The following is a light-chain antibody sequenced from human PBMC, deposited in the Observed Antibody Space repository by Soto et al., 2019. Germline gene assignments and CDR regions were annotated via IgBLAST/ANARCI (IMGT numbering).Light chain of an antibody. CDR3: QQYNNWPEYT. CDR2: GAS. Sequence: KVMMQNAAEQCVSPGGRGTLSSRAIQSVSSANFAWYQQKPGQAPRLLIYGASSRATGIPDRFSGSGSGTDFTLTIDNLEPVDFAVYYCQQYNNWPEYTLGQGTKVDNK. CDR1: QSVSSAN. V-gene: IGKV3D-15*01. J-gene: IGKJ2*01.